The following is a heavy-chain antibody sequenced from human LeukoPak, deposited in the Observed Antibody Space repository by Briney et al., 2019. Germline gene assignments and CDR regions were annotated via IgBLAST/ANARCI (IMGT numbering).Heavy chain of an antibody. D-gene: IGHD3-16*01. V-gene: IGHV4-39*07. CDR2: IYYSGST. CDR1: GGSISSSSYY. Sequence: SETLSLTCTVSGGSISSSSYYWGWIRQPPGKGLEWIGSIYYSGSTNYNPSLKSRVTISVDTSKNQFSLKLSSVTAADTAVYYCARTPPLRLGDKTLGSWYFDLWGRGTLVTVSS. CDR3: ARTPPLRLGDKTLGSWYFDL. J-gene: IGHJ2*01.